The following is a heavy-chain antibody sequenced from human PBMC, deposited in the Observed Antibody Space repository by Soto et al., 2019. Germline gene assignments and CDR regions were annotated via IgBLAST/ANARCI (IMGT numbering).Heavy chain of an antibody. CDR1: GYTFTGYG. J-gene: IGHJ5*02. V-gene: IGHV3-48*02. CDR2: ISGAGHTI. CDR3: ARDMSGCTGTGWFDP. Sequence: EVQLVESGGGLVQPGGSLRLSCAASGYTFTGYGMNWVRQAPGTGLEWISYISGAGHTIYYADSVKGRFTVSRDSATNSVYLQVSSLRDDDTAIYYCARDMSGCTGTGWFDPWGQGTLATVTS. D-gene: IGHD1-1*01.